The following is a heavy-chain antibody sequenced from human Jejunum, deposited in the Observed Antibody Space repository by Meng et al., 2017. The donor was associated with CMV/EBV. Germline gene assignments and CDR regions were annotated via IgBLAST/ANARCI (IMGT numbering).Heavy chain of an antibody. J-gene: IGHJ4*02. D-gene: IGHD3-3*01. V-gene: IGHV3-30*02. CDR3: AKTDYDFWSGYPDY. CDR2: IRYDGSNK. CDR1: GLTFSKYG. Sequence: GLTFSKYGMEWVRQAPGKGLEGVAFIRYDGSNKYYADSVKGRFTISRDNSKNTLYLQMNSLRAEDTAVYYCAKTDYDFWSGYPDYWGQGTLVTAPQ.